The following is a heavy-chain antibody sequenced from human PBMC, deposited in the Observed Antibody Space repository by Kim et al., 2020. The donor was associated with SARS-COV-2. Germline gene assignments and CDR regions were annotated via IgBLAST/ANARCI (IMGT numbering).Heavy chain of an antibody. J-gene: IGHJ6*02. D-gene: IGHD3-10*01. Sequence: GGSLRLSCAASGFTFSSYSMNWVRQAPGKGLEWVSSISSSSSYIYYADSVKGRFTISRDNAKNSLYLQMNSLRAEDTAVYYCARDYYGSGSYRRYYGMDVWGQGTTVTVSS. V-gene: IGHV3-21*01. CDR3: ARDYYGSGSYRRYYGMDV. CDR2: ISSSSSYI. CDR1: GFTFSSYS.